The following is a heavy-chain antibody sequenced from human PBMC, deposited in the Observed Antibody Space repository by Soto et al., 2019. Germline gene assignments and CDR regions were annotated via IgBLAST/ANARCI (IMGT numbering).Heavy chain of an antibody. CDR3: ARDSGSGYPNGGFEP. Sequence: QLQLQESDSGLVRSSQTLSLTCAVSGGSIGSGDHSWNWIRQPPGKGLEWIGYIYHSGSTYYNPSLKSRVTMSVDRSNNQFSLNLFSVTAADTAVYYCARDSGSGYPNGGFEPWGQGTLVTVSS. J-gene: IGHJ5*02. V-gene: IGHV4-30-2*01. CDR2: IYHSGST. D-gene: IGHD3-22*01. CDR1: GGSIGSGDHS.